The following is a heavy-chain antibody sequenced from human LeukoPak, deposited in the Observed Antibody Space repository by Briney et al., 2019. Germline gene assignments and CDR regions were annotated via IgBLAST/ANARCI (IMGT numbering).Heavy chain of an antibody. Sequence: GASVKVSCKASGGTFSSYAISWVRQAPGQGLEWMGGIIPIFGTANYAQKFQGRVTITADESTSTAYMELSSLRSEDTAVYYCASRGGSYHDAFDIWGQGTMVTVSS. V-gene: IGHV1-69*01. CDR1: GGTFSSYA. CDR3: ASRGGSYHDAFDI. D-gene: IGHD1-26*01. J-gene: IGHJ3*02. CDR2: IIPIFGTA.